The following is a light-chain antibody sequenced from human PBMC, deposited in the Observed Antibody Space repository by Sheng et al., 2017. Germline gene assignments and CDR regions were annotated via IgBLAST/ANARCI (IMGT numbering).Light chain of an antibody. Sequence: QLVLTQSPSASASLGASVKLTCTLSSGHSRYAIAWHQQQPGKGPLYLMKVNSDGSHTKGDGIPDRFSGSSSGAECYLTISSLQSEDEADYYCQTWGTGIRVFGGGTKLTVL. CDR1: SGHSRYA. V-gene: IGLV4-69*01. J-gene: IGLJ3*02. CDR3: QTWGTGIRV. CDR2: VNSDGSH.